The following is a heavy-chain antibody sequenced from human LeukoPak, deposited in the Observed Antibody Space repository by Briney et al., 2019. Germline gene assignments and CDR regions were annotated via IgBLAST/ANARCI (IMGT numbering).Heavy chain of an antibody. CDR2: ISAYNGNT. Sequence: ASVKVSCKASGYTFTSYGISWVRQAPGQGLEWMGWISAYNGNTNYVQKLQGRVTMTTDTSTSTAYMELRSLRSDDTAVYYCASGGYSYGYFYYGMDVWGQGTTVTVSS. CDR1: GYTFTSYG. J-gene: IGHJ6*02. CDR3: ASGGYSYGYFYYGMDV. D-gene: IGHD5-18*01. V-gene: IGHV1-18*01.